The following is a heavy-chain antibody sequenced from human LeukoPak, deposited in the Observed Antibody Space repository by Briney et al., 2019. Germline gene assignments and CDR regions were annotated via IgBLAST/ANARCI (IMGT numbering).Heavy chain of an antibody. CDR3: ARVVVVAAHNWFDP. CDR1: GYTFTSYG. J-gene: IGHJ5*02. CDR2: IGAYNGNT. Sequence: ASVKVSCKASGYTFTSYGISWVRQAPGQGLEWMGWIGAYNGNTNYAQKLQGRVTMTTDTSTSTAYMELRSLRSDDTAVYYCARVVVVAAHNWFDPWGQGTLVTVSS. D-gene: IGHD2-15*01. V-gene: IGHV1-18*04.